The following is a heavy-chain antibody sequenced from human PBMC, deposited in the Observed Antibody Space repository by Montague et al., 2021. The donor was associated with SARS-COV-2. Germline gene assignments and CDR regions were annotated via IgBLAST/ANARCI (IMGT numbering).Heavy chain of an antibody. CDR1: GFSFSTYA. CDR3: VKGPLCSNTPWYVLGAFDM. D-gene: IGHD2-2*01. CDR2: IGASGDTA. J-gene: IGHJ3*02. Sequence: SLRLSCAPSGFSFSTYAMSWVRQPPGKGLEWVAGIGASGDTAFYADSVKGRFIIPRDNSDSTLYLHMNRLRAEDTALYYCVKGPLCSNTPWYVLGAFDMWGQGTMVTVSS. V-gene: IGHV3-23*01.